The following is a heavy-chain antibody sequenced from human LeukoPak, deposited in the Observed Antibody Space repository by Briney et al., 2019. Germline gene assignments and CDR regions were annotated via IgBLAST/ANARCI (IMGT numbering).Heavy chain of an antibody. V-gene: IGHV4-39*01. CDR2: INHSGST. CDR1: GGSVSTIDYY. J-gene: IGHJ3*02. D-gene: IGHD3-22*01. CDR3: ARHGNRYYDRTARSFDI. Sequence: SETLSLTCTVSGGSVSTIDYYWGWIRQPPGKGLEWIGEINHSGSTNYNPSLKSRVTISVDTSKNQFSLKLSSVTAADTAVYYCARHGNRYYDRTARSFDIWGQGTMVTVSS.